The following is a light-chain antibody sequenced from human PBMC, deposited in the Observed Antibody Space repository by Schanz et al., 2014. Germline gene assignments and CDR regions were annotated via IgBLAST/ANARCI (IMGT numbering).Light chain of an antibody. CDR3: QAWDTTTLV. Sequence: SYELTQPPSVSVSPGQTAIITCSGDKLGDKYACWYQQKPGQSPVLVIYQDSKRPSGIPERFSGSNSGNTATLTISGTQAMDEADYYCQAWDTTTLVFGGGTKLTVL. V-gene: IGLV3-1*01. CDR2: QDS. CDR1: KLGDKY. J-gene: IGLJ2*01.